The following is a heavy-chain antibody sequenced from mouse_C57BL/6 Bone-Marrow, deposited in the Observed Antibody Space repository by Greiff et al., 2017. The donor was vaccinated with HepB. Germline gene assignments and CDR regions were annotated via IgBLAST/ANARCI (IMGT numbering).Heavy chain of an antibody. CDR1: GYTFTSYW. CDR3: ARVDYSNYYYAMDY. V-gene: IGHV1-53*01. Sequence: VQLQQPGTELVKPGASVKLSCKASGYTFTSYWMHWVKQRPGQGLEWIGNINPSNGGTNYNEKFKSKATLTVDKSSSTAYMQLSSLTTEDSAIYYGARVDYSNYYYAMDYWGQGTSVTVSS. CDR2: INPSNGGT. J-gene: IGHJ4*01. D-gene: IGHD2-5*01.